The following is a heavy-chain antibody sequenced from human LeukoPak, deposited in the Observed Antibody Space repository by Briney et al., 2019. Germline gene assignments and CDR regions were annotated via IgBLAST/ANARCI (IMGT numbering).Heavy chain of an antibody. CDR1: GFTFSNYA. J-gene: IGHJ5*02. CDR3: AKDQNGRRFDP. CDR2: ISADGNT. Sequence: GGSLRLSCAASGFTFSNYAMSWVRQAPGKGLDWASAISADGNTFYADSVKGRFTVSRDNSRNTLYLQMNSLRTEDTAIYYCAKDQNGRRFDPWGQGTLVTVSS. V-gene: IGHV3-23*01.